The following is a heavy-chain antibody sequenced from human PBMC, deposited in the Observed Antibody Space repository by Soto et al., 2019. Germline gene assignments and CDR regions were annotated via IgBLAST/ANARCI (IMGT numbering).Heavy chain of an antibody. V-gene: IGHV4-28*01. Sequence: TSETLSLTSAVSGYSISSSNWWGWIRQPPGKGLEWIGYIYYSGSTYYNPSLKSRVTMSVDTSKNQFSLKLSSVTAVDTAVYYCARYVVVPAGYYYYMDVWGKGTTVPVSS. CDR1: GYSISSSNW. CDR2: IYYSGST. CDR3: ARYVVVPAGYYYYMDV. D-gene: IGHD2-2*01. J-gene: IGHJ6*03.